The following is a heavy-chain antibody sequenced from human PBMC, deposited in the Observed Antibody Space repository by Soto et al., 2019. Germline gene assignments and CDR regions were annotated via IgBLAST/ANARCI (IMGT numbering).Heavy chain of an antibody. V-gene: IGHV4-31*03. CDR3: ATQPQYYYGMDV. J-gene: IGHJ6*02. CDR2: IYYSGST. CDR1: GGSISSGGYY. Sequence: NPSETLSLTCTVSGGSISSGGYYWSWIRQHPGKGLEWIGYIYYSGSTYYNPSLKSRVTISVDTSKNQFSLKLSSVTAADTAVYYCATQPQYYYGMDVWGQGTTVTVSS.